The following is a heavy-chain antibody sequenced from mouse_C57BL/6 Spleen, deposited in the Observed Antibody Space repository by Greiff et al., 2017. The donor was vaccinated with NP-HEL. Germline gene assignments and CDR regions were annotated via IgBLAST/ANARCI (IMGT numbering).Heavy chain of an antibody. J-gene: IGHJ1*03. V-gene: IGHV2-5*01. D-gene: IGHD1-1*01. CDR1: GFSLTSYG. Sequence: VKLMESGPGLVQPSQSLSITCTVSGFSLTSYGVHWVRQSPGKGLEWLGVIWRGGSTDYNAAFMSRLSITKDNSKSQVFFKMNSLQADDTAIYYGARSGAYGSSYWYFDVWGTGTTVTVAS. CDR3: ARSGAYGSSYWYFDV. CDR2: IWRGGST.